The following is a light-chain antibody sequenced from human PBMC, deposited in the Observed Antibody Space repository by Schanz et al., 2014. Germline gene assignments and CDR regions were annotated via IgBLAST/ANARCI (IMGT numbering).Light chain of an antibody. J-gene: IGKJ3*01. CDR2: TAS. CDR1: QAISSY. Sequence: IQLTQSPSSLSASVGDRVTLTCRASQAISSYLVWYQQKPGKAPKLLIYTASTLQSGVPSRFSGSGSGTDFTLTISSLQPEDFATYYCQQLNSHPPTFGPGTKVDFK. V-gene: IGKV1-9*01. CDR3: QQLNSHPPT.